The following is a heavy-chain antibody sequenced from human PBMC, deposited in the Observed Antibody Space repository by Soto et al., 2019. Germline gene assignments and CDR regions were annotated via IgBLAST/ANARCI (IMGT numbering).Heavy chain of an antibody. V-gene: IGHV1-69*13. J-gene: IGHJ6*02. D-gene: IGHD2-8*01. Sequence: SVKVSCKASGGTFSSYAISWVRQAPGQGLEWMGGIIPIFGTANYAQKFQGRVTITADESTSTAYMELSSLRSEDTAVYYCARTYCTNGVCHYYYYYGMDVWGQGTTVTVSS. CDR1: GGTFSSYA. CDR3: ARTYCTNGVCHYYYYYGMDV. CDR2: IIPIFGTA.